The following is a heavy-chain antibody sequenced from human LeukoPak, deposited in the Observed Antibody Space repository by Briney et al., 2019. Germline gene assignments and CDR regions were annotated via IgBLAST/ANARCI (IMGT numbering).Heavy chain of an antibody. D-gene: IGHD5-18*01. J-gene: IGHJ4*02. Sequence: GGSLRLSCAASGFTFSTYSMIWVRQAPGKGLEWVSAISGSGGSTKYADSVKGRFTISRDNSKNTLYLQMNSLRAEDTAVYYCATDSGYSYVDSWGQGTLVTVSS. CDR2: ISGSGGST. V-gene: IGHV3-23*01. CDR3: ATDSGYSYVDS. CDR1: GFTFSTYS.